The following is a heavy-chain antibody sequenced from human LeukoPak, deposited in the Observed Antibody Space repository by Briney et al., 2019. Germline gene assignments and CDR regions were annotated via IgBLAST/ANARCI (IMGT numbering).Heavy chain of an antibody. D-gene: IGHD6-6*01. V-gene: IGHV4-30-2*01. J-gene: IGHJ6*03. CDR3: ARDLGAARPDGDYYYMDV. CDR2: IYHSGST. Sequence: SETLSLTCTVSGGSISSGGYYWSWIRQPPGKGLEWIGYIYHSGSTYYNPSLKSRVTISVDRSKNQFSLKLSSVTAADTAVYYCARDLGAARPDGDYYYMDVWGKGTTVTVSS. CDR1: GGSISSGGYY.